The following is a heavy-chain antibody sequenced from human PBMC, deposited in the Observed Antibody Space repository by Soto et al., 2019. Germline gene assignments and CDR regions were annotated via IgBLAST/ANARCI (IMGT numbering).Heavy chain of an antibody. Sequence: SETLSLTCTVSGGSISSSGYYWGWIRQPPGKGLEWIGSIYYSGSTYYNPSLKSRVTISVDTSKNQFSLKLSSVTAADTAVYYCARHGGGSCYSGCWLDPWGQGTLVTVSS. CDR3: ARHGGGSCYSGCWLDP. CDR2: IYYSGST. D-gene: IGHD2-15*01. J-gene: IGHJ5*02. CDR1: GGSISSSGYY. V-gene: IGHV4-39*01.